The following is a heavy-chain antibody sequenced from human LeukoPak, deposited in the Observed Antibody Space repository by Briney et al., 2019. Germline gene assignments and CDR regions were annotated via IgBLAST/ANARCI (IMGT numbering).Heavy chain of an antibody. J-gene: IGHJ4*02. CDR1: GFTFSSYA. CDR2: ISGSGGGT. V-gene: IGHV3-23*01. Sequence: GGSLRLSCAASGFTFSSYAMSWVRQAPGKGLEWISGISGSGGGTYYADSVKGRFTISRDNAKNSLYLQMNSLRAEDTAVYYCASSSVFDRYSSSWYFDYWGQGTLVTVSS. CDR3: ASSSVFDRYSSSWYFDY. D-gene: IGHD6-13*01.